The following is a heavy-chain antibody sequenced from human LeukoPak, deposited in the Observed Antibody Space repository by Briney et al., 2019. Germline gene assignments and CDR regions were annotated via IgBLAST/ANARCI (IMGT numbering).Heavy chain of an antibody. CDR1: GFTFSGSA. J-gene: IGHJ4*02. D-gene: IGHD3-16*02. Sequence: GGSLRLSCAASGFTFSGSAMHWVRQASGKGLEWVGRIRSKANSYATAYAASVKGRFTISRDDSKNTAYLQMNSLKTEDTAVYYCTTGGYDYVWGSYRYIRTYYFDYWGQGTLVTVSS. CDR2: IRSKANSYAT. CDR3: TTGGYDYVWGSYRYIRTYYFDY. V-gene: IGHV3-73*01.